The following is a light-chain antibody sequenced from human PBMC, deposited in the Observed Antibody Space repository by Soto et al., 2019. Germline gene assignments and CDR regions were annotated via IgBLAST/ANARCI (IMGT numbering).Light chain of an antibody. CDR1: NTDVGHDEF. J-gene: IGLJ3*02. Sequence: QSALTQPASVSGSPGQSITITCNGSNTDVGHDEFVSWYQQHPGKAPKLIIYDVSRRPSGVSDRFSGYKSGNTASLTISGLQAEDEADYYCGSYTSDKTWVFGGGTKLTVL. V-gene: IGLV2-14*03. CDR3: GSYTSDKTWV. CDR2: DVS.